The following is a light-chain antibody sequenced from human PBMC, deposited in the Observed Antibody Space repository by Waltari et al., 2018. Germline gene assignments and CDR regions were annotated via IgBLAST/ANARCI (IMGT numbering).Light chain of an antibody. Sequence: SIMLSQPPSMSVAPGQTARITCGGNNIESESVHWYQQKPGQAPLVVLYDESARPPWLPRRSAGSNSGNKATLTISRVEAGDEADYYCQLWDTSNDRVVFGGGT. CDR1: NIESES. J-gene: IGLJ3*02. CDR2: DES. CDR3: QLWDTSNDRVV. V-gene: IGLV3-21*02.